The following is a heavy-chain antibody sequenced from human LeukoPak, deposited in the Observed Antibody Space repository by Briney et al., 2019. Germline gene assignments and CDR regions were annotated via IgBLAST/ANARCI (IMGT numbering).Heavy chain of an antibody. CDR2: IYSGGST. V-gene: IGHV3-66*01. CDR1: GCTVSSNY. J-gene: IGHJ4*02. CDR3: ARGYYDILTGYYYFDY. Sequence: QPGGSLRLSCAASGCTVSSNYMSWVRQAPGKGLEWVSVIYSGGSTYYADSVKGRFTISRDKSKNTLYLQMNSLRAEDTAVYYCARGYYDILTGYYYFDYWGQGTLVTVSS. D-gene: IGHD3-9*01.